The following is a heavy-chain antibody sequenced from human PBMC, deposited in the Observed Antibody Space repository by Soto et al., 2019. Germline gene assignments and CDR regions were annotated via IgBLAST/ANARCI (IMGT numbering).Heavy chain of an antibody. CDR3: VRQYMVAARNSPYYLDL. CDR2: IDPRDSYT. CDR1: GYSFINYW. J-gene: IGHJ4*02. D-gene: IGHD2-15*01. Sequence: GESLKISCKGSGYSFINYWINWVRQMPDKGLEWMGRIDPRDSYTHYSPSFQGHVTISIDKSINTAYLQWSSLKASDTAIYYCVRQYMVAARNSPYYLDLWGQGILGTVSS. V-gene: IGHV5-10-1*01.